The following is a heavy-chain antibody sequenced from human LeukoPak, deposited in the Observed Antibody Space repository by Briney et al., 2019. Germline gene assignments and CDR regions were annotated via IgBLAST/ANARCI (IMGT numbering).Heavy chain of an antibody. V-gene: IGHV4-31*03. D-gene: IGHD2-2*01. CDR1: GDSINSGSYY. J-gene: IGHJ6*02. CDR3: ARGPIPAGTMDV. CDR2: IYNSGNT. Sequence: SETLSLTCTVPGDSINSGSYYWSWIRQHPGKGLEWIGFIYNSGNTYYNPSLKSRITISLDTSNNRFSLRLNSVTAADTAVYYCARGPIPAGTMDVWGQGTTVTVSS.